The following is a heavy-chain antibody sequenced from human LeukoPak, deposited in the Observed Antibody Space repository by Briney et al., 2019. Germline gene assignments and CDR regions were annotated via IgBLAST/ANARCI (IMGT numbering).Heavy chain of an antibody. J-gene: IGHJ4*02. D-gene: IGHD3-10*01. V-gene: IGHV3-30*04. CDR2: ISYEDGSNK. CDR1: GFTFRSFV. CDR3: SKERPEEYYASGSYFDY. Sequence: QPGRSLRLSCAASGFTFRSFVMHRVRQAPGKGLEWVAAISYEDGSNKYYADSVKGRFTISRDNSKYTVYLEMNSLRVEDTAMYYCSKERPEEYYASGSYFDYWGQGTLVTVSS.